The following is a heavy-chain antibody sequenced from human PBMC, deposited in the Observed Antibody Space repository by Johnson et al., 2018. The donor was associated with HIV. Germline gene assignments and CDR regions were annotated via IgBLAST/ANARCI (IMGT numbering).Heavy chain of an antibody. J-gene: IGHJ3*02. D-gene: IGHD3-3*01. V-gene: IGHV3-33*06. Sequence: QVQLVESGGGVVQPGRSLRLSCAASGFTFSSYGMHWVRQAPGKGLEWVAVIWYDGSNEYYADSVKGRFTISRDNAKNTVYLQMNSLRVEDTAVYYCAKDMTAYYNLWSGYDQAFDIWGQGTMVTVSS. CDR2: IWYDGSNE. CDR3: AKDMTAYYNLWSGYDQAFDI. CDR1: GFTFSSYG.